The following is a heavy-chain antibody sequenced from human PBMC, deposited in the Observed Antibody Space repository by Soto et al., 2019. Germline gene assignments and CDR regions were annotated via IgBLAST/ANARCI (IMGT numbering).Heavy chain of an antibody. V-gene: IGHV1-69*02. CDR2: IIPILGIA. Sequence: SVKVSCKASGGTFSSYTISWVRQAPGQGLEWMGRIIPILGIANYAQKFQGRVTITADKSTSTAYMELSSLRSEDTAVYYCARVKGIAAAVTSEPWGQGPLVTVSS. CDR1: GGTFSSYT. D-gene: IGHD6-13*01. J-gene: IGHJ5*02. CDR3: ARVKGIAAAVTSEP.